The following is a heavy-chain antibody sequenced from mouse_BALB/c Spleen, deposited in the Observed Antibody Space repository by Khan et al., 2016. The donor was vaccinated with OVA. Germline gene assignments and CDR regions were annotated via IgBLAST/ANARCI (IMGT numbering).Heavy chain of an antibody. CDR3: IRPHSYGSNYYFDY. V-gene: IGHV5-12-1*01. J-gene: IGHJ2*01. CDR2: ISTGGNKT. Sequence: EVELVESGGGLVKPGGSLKLSCAASGFAFSSYDMSWVRQTPEKRLEWVAFISTGGNKTYYPDSVKGRFTISRDNAKNTLYLQMSSLKSEDTAMYYCIRPHSYGSNYYFDYWGQGTPLTVSS. D-gene: IGHD1-1*01. CDR1: GFAFSSYD.